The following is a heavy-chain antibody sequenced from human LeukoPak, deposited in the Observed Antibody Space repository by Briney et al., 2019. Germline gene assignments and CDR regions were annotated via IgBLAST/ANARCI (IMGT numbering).Heavy chain of an antibody. J-gene: IGHJ4*02. Sequence: ASVKVSCKASGYTFSGYYMHWVRQAPGQGLEWMGWINPNSGGTNYAQKFQGRVTMTRDTSISTAHMELSGLRSDDTAVYYCGRGDDSNGCCLDYWGQGTLVTVSS. CDR3: GRGDDSNGCCLDY. CDR1: GYTFSGYY. V-gene: IGHV1-2*02. CDR2: INPNSGGT. D-gene: IGHD3-22*01.